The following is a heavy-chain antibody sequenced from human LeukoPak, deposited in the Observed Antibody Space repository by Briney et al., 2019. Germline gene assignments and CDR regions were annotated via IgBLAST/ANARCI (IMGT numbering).Heavy chain of an antibody. Sequence: GGSLRLSCAASGFTFSSYSMTWVRQAPGKGLEWVSSISSGSSYIYYADSVKGRFTISRDNAKNSLYLQMNSLRAEDTAVYYCARDNPHYYDSSGPRAFDIWGQGTMVTVSS. CDR2: ISSGSSYI. CDR1: GFTFSSYS. V-gene: IGHV3-21*01. D-gene: IGHD3-22*01. CDR3: ARDNPHYYDSSGPRAFDI. J-gene: IGHJ3*02.